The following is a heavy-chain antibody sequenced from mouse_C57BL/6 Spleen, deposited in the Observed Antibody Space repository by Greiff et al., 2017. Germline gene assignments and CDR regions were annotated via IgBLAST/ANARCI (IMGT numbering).Heavy chain of an antibody. J-gene: IGHJ3*01. V-gene: IGHV1-76*01. D-gene: IGHD2-1*01. Sequence: VQLQQSGAELVRPGASVKLSCKASGYTFTDYYINWVKQRPGQGLEWIARIYPGSGNTYYNEKFKGKATLTAEKSSSTAYMQLSSLTSEDSAVYFCARGGNYGADWGQGTLVTVSA. CDR1: GYTFTDYY. CDR2: IYPGSGNT. CDR3: ARGGNYGAD.